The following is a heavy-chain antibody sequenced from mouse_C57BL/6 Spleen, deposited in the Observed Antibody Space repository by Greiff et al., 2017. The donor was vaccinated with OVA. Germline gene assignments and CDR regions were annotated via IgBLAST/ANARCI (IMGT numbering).Heavy chain of an antibody. D-gene: IGHD2-5*01. CDR1: GFNITDYY. V-gene: IGHV14-2*01. J-gene: IGHJ2*01. CDR2: IDPADGET. CDR3: ARSLYYSNYEYFDF. Sequence: VQLQQPGAELVKPGASVKLSCTASGFNITDYYMHWVKQRPEQGLEWIGRIDPADGETKYAQKFQGKATLTADTSSNTAYLQLSSLTSEDTAVYYCARSLYYSNYEYFDFWGQGTTLTVSS.